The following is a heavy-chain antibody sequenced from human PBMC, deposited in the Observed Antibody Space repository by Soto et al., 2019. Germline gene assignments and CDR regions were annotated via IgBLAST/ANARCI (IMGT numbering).Heavy chain of an antibody. J-gene: IGHJ6*03. CDR3: ARDYSSGWYYYYYYYMDV. Sequence: GGSMRLSCAASGFPFSSYWMSWVRQAPGKGLEWVANIKQDGSEKYYVDSVKGRFTISRDNAKNSLYLQMNSLRAEDTAVYYCARDYSSGWYYYYYYYMDVWGKGTTVTVSS. CDR1: GFPFSSYW. V-gene: IGHV3-7*01. CDR2: IKQDGSEK. D-gene: IGHD6-19*01.